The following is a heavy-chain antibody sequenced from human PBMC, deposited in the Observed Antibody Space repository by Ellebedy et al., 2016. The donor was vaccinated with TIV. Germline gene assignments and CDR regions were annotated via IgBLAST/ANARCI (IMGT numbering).Heavy chain of an antibody. Sequence: SETLSLXCTVSGGSISSGGYYRSWIRQHPGKGLEWIGYIYYSGSTNYNPSLKSRVTISVDTSKNQFSLNLSSLTAADTAVYYCGAGPSTLRPFDYWGQGTLVTVSS. CDR1: GGSISSGGYY. J-gene: IGHJ4*02. D-gene: IGHD2/OR15-2a*01. V-gene: IGHV4-61*08. CDR2: IYYSGST. CDR3: GAGPSTLRPFDY.